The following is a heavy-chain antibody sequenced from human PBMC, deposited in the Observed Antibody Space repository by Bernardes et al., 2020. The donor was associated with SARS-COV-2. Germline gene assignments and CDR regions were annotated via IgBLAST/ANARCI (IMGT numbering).Heavy chain of an antibody. Sequence: GGSLRLSCAASGFTFNNYAMSWFRQTPGKGLEWISAVNSAGTTFYADSVRGRFTAARDNSKDTLYLQMSSLRSEDTAVYYCARGVSGPHVGADAFAVWGRGTTVTVSS. D-gene: IGHD6-19*01. CDR1: GFTFNNYA. V-gene: IGHV3-23*01. CDR3: ARGVSGPHVGADAFAV. CDR2: VNSAGTT. J-gene: IGHJ3*01.